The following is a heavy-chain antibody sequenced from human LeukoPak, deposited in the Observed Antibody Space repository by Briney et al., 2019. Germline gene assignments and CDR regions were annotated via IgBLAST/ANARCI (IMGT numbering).Heavy chain of an antibody. CDR2: INPNSGGT. CDR1: GYTFTGYY. J-gene: IGHJ5*02. D-gene: IGHD3-10*01. V-gene: IGHV1-2*04. Sequence: ASVKVSCKASGYTFTGYYMHWVRQAPGQGLEWMGWINPNSGGTNYAQKFQGWVTMTWDTSISTAYMELSRLRSDDTAVYYCARDYYGSGSYYNENWFDPWGQGTLVTVSS. CDR3: ARDYYGSGSYYNENWFDP.